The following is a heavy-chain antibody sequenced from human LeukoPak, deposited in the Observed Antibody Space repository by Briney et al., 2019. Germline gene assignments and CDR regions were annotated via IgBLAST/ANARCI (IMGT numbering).Heavy chain of an antibody. Sequence: ASVKVSCKASGYTFTNYPMIWVRQAPGQGLEWMGWINTNTGSPTYAQGLTGRLVFSLDTSLSTAYVQITSLQAEDTAMYYCARGGYSRGQGSPFDYWGQGTLVTVSS. CDR2: INTNTGSP. CDR1: GYTFTNYP. V-gene: IGHV7-4-1*02. D-gene: IGHD6-25*01. J-gene: IGHJ4*02. CDR3: ARGGYSRGQGSPFDY.